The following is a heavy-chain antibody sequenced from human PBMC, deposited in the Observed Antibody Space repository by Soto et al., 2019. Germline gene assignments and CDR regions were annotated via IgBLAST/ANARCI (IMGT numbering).Heavy chain of an antibody. D-gene: IGHD3-10*02. J-gene: IGHJ4*02. Sequence: SETLSLTCTVSGGSISSSSYYWGWIRKPPGKGLEWIGSIYYSGSTYYNPSLKSRVTISVDTSKNQFSLKLSSVTAADTAVYYCARHDSGTMSVTPYWGQGTLVTVSS. CDR2: IYYSGST. CDR1: GGSISSSSYY. V-gene: IGHV4-39*01. CDR3: ARHDSGTMSVTPY.